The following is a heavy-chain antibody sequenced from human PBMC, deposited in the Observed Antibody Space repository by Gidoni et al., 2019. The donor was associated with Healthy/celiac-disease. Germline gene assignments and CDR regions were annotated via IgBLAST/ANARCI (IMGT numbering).Heavy chain of an antibody. CDR2: ISYDGSNK. D-gene: IGHD1-26*01. Sequence: QVQLVASGGGVFQPGRYLRLPCAAPGFTFSRYAMHWVRKAPGKGLEWVALISYDGSNKYYADSGKGRFTISRDNSKNTLYLQMNSLRAEDTAVYYCAGSKPLTEYYFDYWGQGTLVTVSS. J-gene: IGHJ4*02. CDR3: AGSKPLTEYYFDY. CDR1: GFTFSRYA. V-gene: IGHV3-30-3*01.